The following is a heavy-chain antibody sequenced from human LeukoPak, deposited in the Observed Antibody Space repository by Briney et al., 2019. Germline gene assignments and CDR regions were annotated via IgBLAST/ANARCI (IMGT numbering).Heavy chain of an antibody. Sequence: LPGGSLRLSCVASGFTFSRHGMNWGRQAPGEGLGWVAFIRYDGSNKYYADSVKGRFTISRDNSKNTLYLQMNSLRAEDTAVYYSWLYYYDSPDAFDIWGQGTMVTVSS. CDR1: GFTFSRHG. CDR2: IRYDGSNK. CDR3: WLYYYDSPDAFDI. D-gene: IGHD3-22*01. J-gene: IGHJ3*02. V-gene: IGHV3-30*02.